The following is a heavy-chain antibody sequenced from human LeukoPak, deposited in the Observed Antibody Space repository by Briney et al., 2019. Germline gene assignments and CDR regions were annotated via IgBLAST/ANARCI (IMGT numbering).Heavy chain of an antibody. V-gene: IGHV3-53*01. Sequence: GGSLRLSCAASGFTVSSNYMSWVRQAPGKGLEWVSVIYSGGSTYYADSVQGRFTISRDTSKNTLYLQMNSLRVEDTAVYYCAREMSTAYYFDYWGQGTLVTVSS. CDR3: AREMSTAYYFDY. CDR2: IYSGGST. CDR1: GFTVSSNY. D-gene: IGHD2-2*01. J-gene: IGHJ4*02.